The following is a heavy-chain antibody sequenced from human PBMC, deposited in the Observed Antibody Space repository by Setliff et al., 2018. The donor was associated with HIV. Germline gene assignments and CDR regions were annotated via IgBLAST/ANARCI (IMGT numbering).Heavy chain of an antibody. D-gene: IGHD2-8*01. CDR2: INHTGNT. V-gene: IGHV4-39*07. CDR1: GGSISNSNYF. Sequence: PSETLSLTCTVSGGSISNSNYFWGWIRQPPGKGLEWIGEINHTGNTQYNPSLKSRVTMSEETSKNQFSLKLKSVTAADTAVYYCARGLPATNGVWIDYWGQGTLVTVSS. J-gene: IGHJ4*02. CDR3: ARGLPATNGVWIDY.